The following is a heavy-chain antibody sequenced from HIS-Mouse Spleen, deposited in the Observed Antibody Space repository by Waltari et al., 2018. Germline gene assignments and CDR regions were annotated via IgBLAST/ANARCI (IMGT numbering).Heavy chain of an antibody. V-gene: IGHV4-31*03. J-gene: IGHJ5*02. D-gene: IGHD3-3*01. Sequence: QVQLQESGPGLVKPSQTLSLTCTVSGGSISSGGYYWSWIRQHPGKGLEWIGYTYYRGRTHSSPALKGRVTISVDTSKNQFSLKLSSVTAADTAVYYCARSPYYDFWSGYSDNWFDPWGQGTLVTVSS. CDR1: GGSISSGGYY. CDR3: ARSPYYDFWSGYSDNWFDP. CDR2: TYYRGRT.